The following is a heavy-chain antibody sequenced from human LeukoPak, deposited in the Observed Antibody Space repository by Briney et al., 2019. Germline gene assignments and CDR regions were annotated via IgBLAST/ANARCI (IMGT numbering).Heavy chain of an antibody. V-gene: IGHV1-46*01. J-gene: IGHJ5*02. D-gene: IGHD2-2*01. CDR2: INPSGGST. CDR1: GYTFTSYY. Sequence: ASVKVSCKASGYTFTSYYMHWVRQAPGQGLEWMGIINPSGGSTSYAQKFQGRVTMTRDTSTSTVYMELSSLRSEDTAVYYCARERRPPPSYCSSTSCYSRGNWFDPWGQGTLVTVSS. CDR3: ARERRPPPSYCSSTSCYSRGNWFDP.